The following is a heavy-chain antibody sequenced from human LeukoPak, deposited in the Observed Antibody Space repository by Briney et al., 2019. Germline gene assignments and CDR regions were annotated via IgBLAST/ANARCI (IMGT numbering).Heavy chain of an antibody. CDR3: ARSGYNYGPYDY. CDR1: GGSMNNYF. CDR2: IYYSGSI. D-gene: IGHD5-18*01. V-gene: IGHV4-59*01. Sequence: ASETLSLTCSVSGGSMNNYFWSWIRQPPGKGLEWIGYIYYSGSINYNPSLKSRVTISVDTSKNQFSLKLSSVTAADTAVYYCARSGYNYGPYDYWGQGSLVTVSS. J-gene: IGHJ4*02.